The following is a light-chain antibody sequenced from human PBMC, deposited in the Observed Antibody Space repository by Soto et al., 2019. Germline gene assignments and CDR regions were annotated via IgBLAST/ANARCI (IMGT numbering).Light chain of an antibody. CDR2: DVR. Sequence: QSALAQPASVSGSPGQSITISCTGTSSDVGAYNYVSWYQQNPGKAPKLLIYDVRYRPSGVSNRFSCSKSGNTAYLIISGLQAEDEADYYCSPFTSRHTYVFGSGTKVTVL. V-gene: IGLV2-14*01. CDR3: SPFTSRHTYV. J-gene: IGLJ1*01. CDR1: SSDVGAYNY.